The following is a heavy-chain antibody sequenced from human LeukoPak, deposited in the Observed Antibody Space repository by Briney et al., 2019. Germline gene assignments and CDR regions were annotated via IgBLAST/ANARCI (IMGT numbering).Heavy chain of an antibody. CDR2: ISYDGSNK. V-gene: IGHV3-30*04. CDR3: ARPMAPYYYDTRGEPFDP. CDR1: GFTFSSYA. D-gene: IGHD3-22*01. J-gene: IGHJ5*02. Sequence: GGSLRLSCAASGFTFSSYAMHWVRQAPGKGLEWVAVISYDGSNKYYADSVKGRFTISRDNSKNTLYLQMNSLRAEDTAAYYCARPMAPYYYDTRGEPFDPWGQGTLVTVSS.